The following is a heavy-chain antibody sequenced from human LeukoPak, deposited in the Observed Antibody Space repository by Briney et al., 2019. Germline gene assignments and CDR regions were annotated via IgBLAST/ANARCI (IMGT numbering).Heavy chain of an antibody. CDR1: GGSFSGYY. V-gene: IGHV4-34*01. Sequence: SETLSLTCAVYGGSFSGYYWSWIRQPPGKGLEWIGEINHSGSTKYNPSLKSRVTISIDTSKNQLSLKLSSVTAADTAVYSCVRHVARAFDIWGQGTKVTVSS. CDR2: INHSGST. CDR3: VRHVARAFDI. J-gene: IGHJ3*02.